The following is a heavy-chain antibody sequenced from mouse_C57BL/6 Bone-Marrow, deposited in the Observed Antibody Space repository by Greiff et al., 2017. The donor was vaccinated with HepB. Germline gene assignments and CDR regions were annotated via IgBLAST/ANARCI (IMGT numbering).Heavy chain of an antibody. J-gene: IGHJ1*03. D-gene: IGHD1-1*01. CDR1: GFNIKDDY. Sequence: EVQLQQSGAELVRPGASVKLSCTASGFNIKDDYMHWVKQRPEQGLEWIGWIDPENGDTEYASKFQGKATITADTSSNTAYLQLSSLTSEDTAVYYCTPYCYGSSYWYFDVWGTGTTVTVSS. CDR3: TPYCYGSSYWYFDV. V-gene: IGHV14-4*01. CDR2: IDPENGDT.